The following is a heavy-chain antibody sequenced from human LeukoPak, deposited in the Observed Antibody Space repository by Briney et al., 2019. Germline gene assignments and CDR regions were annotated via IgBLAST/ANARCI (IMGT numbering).Heavy chain of an antibody. CDR3: AKASALWFGELLIGNWFDP. CDR1: GFTFSSYG. D-gene: IGHD3-10*01. Sequence: GRSLRLSCAASGFTFSSYGMHWVRQAPGKGLEWVAVISYDGSNKYYADSVKGRFTISRDNSKNPLYLQMNSLRAEDTAVYYCAKASALWFGELLIGNWFDPWGQGTLVTVSS. J-gene: IGHJ5*02. V-gene: IGHV3-30*18. CDR2: ISYDGSNK.